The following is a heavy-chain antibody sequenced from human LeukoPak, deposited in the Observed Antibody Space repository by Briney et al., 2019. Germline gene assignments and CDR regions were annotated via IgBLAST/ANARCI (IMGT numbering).Heavy chain of an antibody. Sequence: PGGSLRLSCAASGFTFSSNYMSWVRQAPGKGLEWVSVIYSGGSTYYSDSVTGRFTISRDNSKNTLYLQMNSLRAEDTAVYYCARVITYYDFWSGYYTSYFDYWGQGTLVTVSS. V-gene: IGHV3-53*01. CDR1: GFTFSSNY. D-gene: IGHD3-3*01. CDR3: ARVITYYDFWSGYYTSYFDY. J-gene: IGHJ4*02. CDR2: IYSGGST.